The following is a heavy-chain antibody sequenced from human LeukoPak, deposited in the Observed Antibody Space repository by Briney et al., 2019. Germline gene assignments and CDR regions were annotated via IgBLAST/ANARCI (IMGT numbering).Heavy chain of an antibody. D-gene: IGHD2-21*01. V-gene: IGHV3-74*01. Sequence: GSSLTLSCAASGFTFSSYWMHWVRQAPGKGLVWVSRINSDGSSTSYADSVKGRFTISRDNAKNTLYLQMNSLRAEDTAVYYCARVGGSDCYPYYFDYWGQGTLVTVSS. CDR1: GFTFSSYW. J-gene: IGHJ4*02. CDR2: INSDGSST. CDR3: ARVGGSDCYPYYFDY.